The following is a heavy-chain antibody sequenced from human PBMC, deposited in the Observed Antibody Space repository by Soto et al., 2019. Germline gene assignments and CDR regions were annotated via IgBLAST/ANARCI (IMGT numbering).Heavy chain of an antibody. CDR2: ISGNGGST. J-gene: IGHJ4*02. V-gene: IGHV3-23*01. Sequence: QRLSCGASGFTFSVYAMTWVRQAPGKGLEWVSAISGNGGSTYYADSVKGRFTTSRDNSKSTLHLQMNSLRVEDTAVYYCAKDRTFGPPLVRFDSWGQGTLVTVSS. CDR1: GFTFSVYA. D-gene: IGHD6-6*01. CDR3: AKDRTFGPPLVRFDS.